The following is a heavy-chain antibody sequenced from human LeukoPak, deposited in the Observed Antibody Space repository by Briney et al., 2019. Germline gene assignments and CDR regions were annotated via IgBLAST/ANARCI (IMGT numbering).Heavy chain of an antibody. CDR3: ARESIGWFGELLSFDY. Sequence: GGSLRLSCAASGFTFSSYAMHWVRQAPGKGLQWVSAISGRGGYTYYADSVKGRFTISRDNSKNTLYLQMNSLRAEDTAVYYCARESIGWFGELLSFDYWGQGTLVTVSS. D-gene: IGHD3-10*01. CDR1: GFTFSSYA. V-gene: IGHV3-23*01. CDR2: ISGRGGYT. J-gene: IGHJ4*02.